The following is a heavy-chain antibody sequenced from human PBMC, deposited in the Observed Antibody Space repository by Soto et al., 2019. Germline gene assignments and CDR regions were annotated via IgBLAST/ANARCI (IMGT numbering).Heavy chain of an antibody. CDR2: MYYTGST. CDR1: GGSIRSSSHY. CDR3: ARLAYTSSWYNWFDS. Sequence: SETLSLTCSVSGGSIRSSSHYWACIRQPRGKGLEWVAYMYYTGSTYYNPSLKSRVTISVDTSKNQFSLKLSSVTAADTAVYFCARLAYTSSWYNWFDSWGQGALVTVS. V-gene: IGHV4-39*01. D-gene: IGHD3-16*01. J-gene: IGHJ5*01.